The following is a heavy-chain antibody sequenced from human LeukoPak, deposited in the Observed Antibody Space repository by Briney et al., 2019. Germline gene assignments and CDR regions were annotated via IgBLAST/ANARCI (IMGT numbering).Heavy chain of an antibody. CDR2: ILYDGSNK. D-gene: IGHD6-19*01. Sequence: GGSLRLSCAASGFTFSSYAMHWVRQAPGKGLEWVAVILYDGSNKYYADSVKGRFTISRDNSKNTLYLQMNSLRAEDTAVYYCARDHHSSGSTSFDYWGQGTLVTVSS. CDR1: GFTFSSYA. CDR3: ARDHHSSGSTSFDY. J-gene: IGHJ4*02. V-gene: IGHV3-30-3*01.